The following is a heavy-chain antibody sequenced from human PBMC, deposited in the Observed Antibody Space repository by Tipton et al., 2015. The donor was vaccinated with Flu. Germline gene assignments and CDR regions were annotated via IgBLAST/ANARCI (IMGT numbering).Heavy chain of an antibody. Sequence: SLRLSCAASGFTVSSKYMGWVRQAPGKGLQWVSVIYRGGTTYVADSVKGRCTISRDNSKNTLYLQWNSLTTEDTAVYYCAKDLLSAVTTPLDSWGQGTLVTVSS. CDR3: AKDLLSAVTTPLDS. J-gene: IGHJ4*02. V-gene: IGHV3-66*01. CDR2: IYRGGTT. D-gene: IGHD4-17*01. CDR1: GFTVSSKY.